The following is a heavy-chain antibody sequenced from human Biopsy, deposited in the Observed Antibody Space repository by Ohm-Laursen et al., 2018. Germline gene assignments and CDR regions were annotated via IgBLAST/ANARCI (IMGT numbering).Heavy chain of an antibody. CDR2: ISETSSHI. Sequence: SLRLFCTASGFSVSSYGMNWVRQAPGKGLEWISYISETSSHIYDADSVRGRFTVARDIAKNSLYLQLNSLRVEDTAVYYCARDSSRRAREGGMDVWGQGTTVTVSS. V-gene: IGHV3-21*01. CDR1: GFSVSSYG. CDR3: ARDSSRRAREGGMDV. J-gene: IGHJ6*02. D-gene: IGHD6-6*01.